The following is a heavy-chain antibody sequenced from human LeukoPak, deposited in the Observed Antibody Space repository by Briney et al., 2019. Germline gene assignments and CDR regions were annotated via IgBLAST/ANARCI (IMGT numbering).Heavy chain of an antibody. D-gene: IGHD6-6*01. CDR2: MYYNWST. CDR3: ARQGSSSSSGVQLDTFDY. Sequence: SETLSLTSTVSGGSLSSSDSYWGWTRQPPGKGMEWIGSMYYNWSTYYNPSLKSRITRSVDTSKTQFTLNLSSVTAADTAVYYCARQGSSSSSGVQLDTFDYWGQGTLVTVSS. J-gene: IGHJ4*02. V-gene: IGHV4-39*01. CDR1: GGSLSSSDSY.